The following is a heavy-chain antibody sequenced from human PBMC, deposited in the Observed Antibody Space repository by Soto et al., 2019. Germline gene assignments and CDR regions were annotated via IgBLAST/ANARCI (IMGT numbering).Heavy chain of an antibody. Sequence: QVQLVESGGGVVQPGRSLRLSCAASGFTFSSYGMHWVRQAPGKGLEWVAVIGYDGSNKYYADSVKGRFTISRDNSKNTLYLQMNSLRAEDTAVYYCAREAGIQLGLRYWGQGPLVTVSS. D-gene: IGHD5-18*01. J-gene: IGHJ4*02. CDR1: GFTFSSYG. CDR2: IGYDGSNK. V-gene: IGHV3-33*01. CDR3: AREAGIQLGLRY.